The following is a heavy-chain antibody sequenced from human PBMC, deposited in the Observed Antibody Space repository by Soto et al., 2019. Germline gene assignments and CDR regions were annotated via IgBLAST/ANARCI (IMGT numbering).Heavy chain of an antibody. J-gene: IGHJ4*02. V-gene: IGHV1-18*01. CDR1: GYTFINYC. CDR2: INTYNGNT. CDR3: ARGSSPVDFDY. Sequence: AASVKVSCKASGYTFINYCINWVRQAPGQGLEWMGWINTYNGNTNYAQRLQGRVTMTTDTSTSTAYMELRNLRSDDTAVYYCARGSSPVDFDYWGQGTLVTVSS. D-gene: IGHD6-13*01.